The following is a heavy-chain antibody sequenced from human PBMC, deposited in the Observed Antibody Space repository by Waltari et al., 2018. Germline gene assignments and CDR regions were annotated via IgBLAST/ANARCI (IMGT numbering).Heavy chain of an antibody. J-gene: IGHJ4*02. CDR3: ARDRAAVTMIGFDY. Sequence: EVQLVQSGAEVKKPGATVKISCKASGYTFTDYYMHWVQQAPGKGLEWRGRVDPEDGETIYAQKFQGRVTITADESTSTAYMELSSLRSEDTAVYYCARDRAAVTMIGFDYWGQGTLVTVSS. CDR2: VDPEDGET. D-gene: IGHD3-22*01. CDR1: GYTFTDYY. V-gene: IGHV1-69-2*01.